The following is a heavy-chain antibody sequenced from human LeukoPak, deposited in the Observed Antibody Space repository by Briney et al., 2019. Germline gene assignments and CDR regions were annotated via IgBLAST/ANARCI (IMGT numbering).Heavy chain of an antibody. J-gene: IGHJ4*02. Sequence: VSVKVSCKSCGFTFTDHYIHGVRQGPGRGLEWMGYIGTHSTITNYSQEFQGRVTMTRDASMSTSYMELTRVTSDDTAVYYCVREGEGPLYKDFDYWGQGTLVTVSS. CDR3: VREGEGPLYKDFDY. CDR2: IGTHSTIT. V-gene: IGHV1-2*02. D-gene: IGHD1-1*01. CDR1: GFTFTDHY.